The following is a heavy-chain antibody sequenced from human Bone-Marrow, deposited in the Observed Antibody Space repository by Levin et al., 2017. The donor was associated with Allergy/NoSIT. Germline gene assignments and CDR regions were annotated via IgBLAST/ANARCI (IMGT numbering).Heavy chain of an antibody. CDR2: IHPNSGDT. J-gene: IGHJ3*02. CDR1: GYTFTDYY. Sequence: ASVKVSCKASGYTFTDYYIHWVRQAPGQGLEWMGWIHPNSGDTSSAQKFQARVTMTRDTSISTAYMELSSLRSDDTAVYYCARLPSYYYGSRTTTNAFDIWGQGTKLTVSS. V-gene: IGHV1-2*02. CDR3: ARLPSYYYGSRTTTNAFDI. D-gene: IGHD3-10*01.